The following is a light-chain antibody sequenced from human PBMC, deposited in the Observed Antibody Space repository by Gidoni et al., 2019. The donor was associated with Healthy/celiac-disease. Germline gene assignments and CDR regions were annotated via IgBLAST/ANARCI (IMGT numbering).Light chain of an antibody. V-gene: IGKV1-39*01. J-gene: IGKJ2*01. CDR2: AAS. CDR1: QSISSY. CDR3: QQSYSTLGYT. Sequence: DIQLTQSPSSLSASVVDRVTITCRASQSISSYLNWYQQKPGKAPKLLIYAASSLQSGVPSRFSGSGSGTDFTRTMSRLQPEDFATYYCQQSYSTLGYTFGQXTKLEIK.